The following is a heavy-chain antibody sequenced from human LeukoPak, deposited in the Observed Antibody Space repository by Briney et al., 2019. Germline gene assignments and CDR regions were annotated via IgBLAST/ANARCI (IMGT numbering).Heavy chain of an antibody. CDR1: EFTFSSYE. V-gene: IGHV3-48*03. CDR2: ISSSGSTI. J-gene: IGHJ4*02. CDR3: ARWVVVTAILY. D-gene: IGHD2-21*02. Sequence: PGGSLRLSCAASEFTFSSYEMNWVRQAPGKGLEWVSYISSSGSTIYYADSVKGRFTISRDNAKNSLYLQMNSLRAEDTAVYYCARWVVVTAILYWGQGTLVTVSS.